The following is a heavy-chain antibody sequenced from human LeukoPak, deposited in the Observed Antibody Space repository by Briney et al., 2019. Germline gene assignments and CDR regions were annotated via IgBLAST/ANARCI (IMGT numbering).Heavy chain of an antibody. V-gene: IGHV3-23*01. CDR3: ARASGWYYYYGMDI. J-gene: IGHJ6*02. Sequence: GGSLRLSCAASGFTFSSYAMSWVRQAPGKGLEWVSAISGSGGSTYYADSVKGRFTISRDNSKNTLYLQMNSLRAEDTAVYYCARASGWYYYYGMDIWGQGTTVTVSS. CDR1: GFTFSSYA. D-gene: IGHD6-19*01. CDR2: ISGSGGST.